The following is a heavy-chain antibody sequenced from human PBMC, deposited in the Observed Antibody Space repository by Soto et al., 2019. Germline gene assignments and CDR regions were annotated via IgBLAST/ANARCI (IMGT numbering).Heavy chain of an antibody. V-gene: IGHV3-48*01. J-gene: IGHJ4*02. CDR1: GFSFSSYS. CDR2: IDSSSSTI. CDR3: ATPPQIVAPIPR. Sequence: GGSLRLSCAVSGFSFSSYSMNWVRQAPGKGLEWVSYIDSSSSTIYYADSVKGRFTISRDNGKNSLYLQMNSLRAEDTAVYYCATPPQIVAPIPRWGQGTLVTVSS. D-gene: IGHD5-12*01.